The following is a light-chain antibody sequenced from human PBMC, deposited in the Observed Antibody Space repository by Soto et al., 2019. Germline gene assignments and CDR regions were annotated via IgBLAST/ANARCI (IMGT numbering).Light chain of an antibody. J-gene: IGKJ1*01. V-gene: IGKV1-5*01. CDR3: QQYNSYSRT. CDR1: QSISSW. CDR2: DVS. Sequence: DIQITQSPSTLSASVCDRVTITFWASQSISSWLAWYQQKPGKAPKLLIYDVSSLESGVPSRFSGSGSGTEFTLTITSLQPDDFATYYCQQYNSYSRTFGQGTKVDIK.